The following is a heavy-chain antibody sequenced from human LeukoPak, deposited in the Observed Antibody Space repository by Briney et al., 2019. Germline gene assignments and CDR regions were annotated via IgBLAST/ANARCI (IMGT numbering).Heavy chain of an antibody. V-gene: IGHV4-59*01. CDR2: IYYSGST. CDR1: GGSISSYY. D-gene: IGHD5-12*01. Sequence: SETLSLTCTVSGGSISSYYWSWIRQPAGKGLEWIGYIYYSGSTNYNPSLKSRVTISVDTSKNQFSLRLTSVTAADTAMYYCARGGYSGYDLDYWGQGTLVTVSS. J-gene: IGHJ4*02. CDR3: ARGGYSGYDLDY.